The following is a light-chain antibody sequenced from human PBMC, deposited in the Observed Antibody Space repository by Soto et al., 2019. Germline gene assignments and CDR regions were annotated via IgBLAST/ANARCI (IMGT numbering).Light chain of an antibody. CDR2: EVS. Sequence: QSVLTQPASVSGSPGQSITISCTGTSSDVGGYNYVSWYQHHPGKAPKLMIYEVSNRPSGVSNRFSGSKSVNTASLTISGLQAEGEAYYYLSSFTSSSTLVFGGGTKLTVL. CDR3: SSFTSSSTLV. CDR1: SSDVGGYNY. V-gene: IGLV2-14*01. J-gene: IGLJ3*02.